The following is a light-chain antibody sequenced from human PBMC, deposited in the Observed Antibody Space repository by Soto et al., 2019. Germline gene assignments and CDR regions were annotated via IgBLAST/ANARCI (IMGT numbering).Light chain of an antibody. CDR3: SSYTGSSTPYV. Sequence: SALTQPASVSGSPGQSITISCTGISSDVGGYNYVSWYQQHPVKAPKLLIYDVTNRPSGVSDRFSGSKSGNTASLTISGLQAEDEADYYCSSYTGSSTPYVFGTGTKLTVL. J-gene: IGLJ1*01. V-gene: IGLV2-14*01. CDR2: DVT. CDR1: SSDVGGYNY.